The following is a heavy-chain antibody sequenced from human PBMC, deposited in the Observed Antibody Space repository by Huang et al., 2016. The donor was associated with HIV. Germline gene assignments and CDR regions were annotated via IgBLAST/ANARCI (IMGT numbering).Heavy chain of an antibody. CDR3: ARDRGGWGTYRVTGNDY. J-gene: IGHJ4*02. CDR1: GESLSEYA. V-gene: IGHV1-69*13. D-gene: IGHD3-16*02. CDR2: ISPIMGTA. Sequence: VQLVQSGPEVTKPGSSVKVSCKASGESLSEYAFNWVRQAPRHGLEWMGGISPIMGTAKYAQKVEVRLTITADESTNTGEMEVRRLEFEGTAVYDWARDRGGWGTYRVTGNDYWGQGTLVTVSS.